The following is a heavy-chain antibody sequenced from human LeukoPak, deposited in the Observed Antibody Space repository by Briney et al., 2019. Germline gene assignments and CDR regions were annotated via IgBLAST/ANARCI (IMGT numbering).Heavy chain of an antibody. V-gene: IGHV1-46*01. CDR2: INPSGGST. CDR1: GYTFTSYY. CDR3: ASAGDSSGYYHYYYYMDV. Sequence: ASVKVSCKASGYTFTSYYMHWVRQAPGQGLEWMGIINPSGGSTSHAQKFQGRVTMTRDTSTSTVYMELSSLRSEDTAVYYCASAGDSSGYYHYYYYMDVWGKGTTVTVSS. J-gene: IGHJ6*03. D-gene: IGHD3-22*01.